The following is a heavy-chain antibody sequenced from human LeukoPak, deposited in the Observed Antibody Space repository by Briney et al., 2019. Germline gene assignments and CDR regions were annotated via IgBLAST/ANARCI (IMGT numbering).Heavy chain of an antibody. CDR2: ISGSGGST. D-gene: IGHD6-19*01. CDR1: GFTFSSYA. J-gene: IGHJ3*02. Sequence: GGSLRLSCAASGFTFSSYAMSWVRQAPGKGLEWVSAISGSGGSTYYADSVKGRFTISRDNSKNTLSLQMNSLRAEDTAVYYCAKVVQDSYSSGWSAFDIWGQGTMVTVSS. V-gene: IGHV3-23*01. CDR3: AKVVQDSYSSGWSAFDI.